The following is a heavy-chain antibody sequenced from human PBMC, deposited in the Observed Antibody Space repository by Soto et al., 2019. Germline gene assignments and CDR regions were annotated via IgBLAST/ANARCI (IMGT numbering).Heavy chain of an antibody. J-gene: IGHJ4*02. CDR3: ARHGGSYAFDS. V-gene: IGHV4-59*08. CDR1: GGSTSSYY. CDR2: NSYSGST. D-gene: IGHD1-26*01. Sequence: SETLSLTCTVTGGSTSSYYWSWLRQPPGKGLEWIGYNSYSGSTDYNPSLKSRVTISVDTSKNQFSLKLSSATAADTAVYYCARHGGSYAFDSWGQGTLVTVSS.